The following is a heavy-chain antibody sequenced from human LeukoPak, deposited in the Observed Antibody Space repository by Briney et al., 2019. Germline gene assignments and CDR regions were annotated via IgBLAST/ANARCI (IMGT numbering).Heavy chain of an antibody. J-gene: IGHJ4*02. CDR3: ARYSSSTHYFDY. CDR2: IYHSGST. Sequence: SETLSLTCTVSGGSISSYYWSWIRQPPGKGLEWIGYIYHSGSTYYNPSLKSRVTISVDRSKNQFSLKLSSVTAADTAVYYCARYSSSTHYFDYWGQGTLVTVSS. D-gene: IGHD6-6*01. CDR1: GGSISSYY. V-gene: IGHV4-59*12.